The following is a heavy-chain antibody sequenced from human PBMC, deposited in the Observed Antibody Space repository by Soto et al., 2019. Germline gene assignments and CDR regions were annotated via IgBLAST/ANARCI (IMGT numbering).Heavy chain of an antibody. J-gene: IGHJ6*02. CDR2: INHSGST. V-gene: IGHV4-34*01. CDR1: GGSFSGYY. Sequence: SETLSLTCAVYGGSFSGYYWSWIRQPPGKGLEWIGEINHSGSTNYNPSLKSRVTISVDTSKNQFSLKLSSVTAADTAVYYCARRIVILAADYGMDVWGQGTTVTVSS. D-gene: IGHD2-15*01. CDR3: ARRIVILAADYGMDV.